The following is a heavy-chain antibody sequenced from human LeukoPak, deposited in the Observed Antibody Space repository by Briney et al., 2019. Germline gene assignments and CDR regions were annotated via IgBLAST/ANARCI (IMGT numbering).Heavy chain of an antibody. CDR3: ARGPDCGGDCPPDY. D-gene: IGHD2-21*02. Sequence: SVKVSCKASGGTFSSYAISWVRQAPGQGLEWMGGIIPIFGTANYAQKFQGRVTITADESTSTAYMELSSLRSEDTAVYYCARGPDCGGDCPPDYWGQGTLVTVSS. V-gene: IGHV1-69*13. CDR2: IIPIFGTA. J-gene: IGHJ4*02. CDR1: GGTFSSYA.